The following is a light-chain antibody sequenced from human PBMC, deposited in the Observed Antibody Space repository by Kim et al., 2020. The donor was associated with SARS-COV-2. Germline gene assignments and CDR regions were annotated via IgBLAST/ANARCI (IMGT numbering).Light chain of an antibody. J-gene: IGKJ1*01. CDR1: QTTSSSY. CDR2: GAS. CDR3: QQYGGSSLWM. V-gene: IGKV3-20*01. Sequence: PGERATLSCKTGQTTSSSYLAWYQQKPGQAPRLLIYGASTRATGIPERFSGDGSGTDFTLTISRLEPEDFAVYYCQQYGGSSLWMFGQGT.